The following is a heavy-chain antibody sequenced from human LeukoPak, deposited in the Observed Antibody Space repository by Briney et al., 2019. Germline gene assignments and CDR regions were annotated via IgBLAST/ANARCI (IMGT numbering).Heavy chain of an antibody. J-gene: IGHJ4*02. CDR3: ARDYGPGYDLRGHFDY. D-gene: IGHD3-10*01. CDR2: ISSSSSYI. CDR1: GFTFSSYS. V-gene: IGHV3-21*01. Sequence: PGGSLRLSCAASGFTFSSYSMNWVRQAPGKGLEWVSSISSSSSYIYYADSVKGRFTISRDNAKNSLYLQMNSLRAEDTAVYYCARDYGPGYDLRGHFDYWGQGTLVTVSS.